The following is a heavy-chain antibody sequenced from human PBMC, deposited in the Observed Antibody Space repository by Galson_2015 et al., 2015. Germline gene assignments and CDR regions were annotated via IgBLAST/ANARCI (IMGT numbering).Heavy chain of an antibody. CDR2: IWFDASHK. J-gene: IGHJ4*02. CDR3: AKANSGRLFGFDF. V-gene: IGHV3-33*03. D-gene: IGHD5-12*01. Sequence: SLRLSCAASGFSFSDYGMHWVRQAPGKGLEWVAVIWFDASHKYYADSVKGRFTISRDNSTNTLSLQMNSLRTEDTAVYYCAKANSGRLFGFDFWGQGTLVTVSP. CDR1: GFSFSDYG.